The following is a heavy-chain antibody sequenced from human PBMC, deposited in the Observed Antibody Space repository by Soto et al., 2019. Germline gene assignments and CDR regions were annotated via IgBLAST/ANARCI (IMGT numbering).Heavy chain of an antibody. CDR1: GYTFASSA. V-gene: IGHV1-18*01. Sequence: ASGRFSSRAFGYTFASSAISWMREAAGQGHEWMGWISAYNGNTNYAQKLQGRVTMTTDTSTSTAYMELRSLRSDDTAVYYCARDPPPPDYWGQGTLVTVSS. CDR3: ARDPPPPDY. J-gene: IGHJ4*02. CDR2: ISAYNGNT.